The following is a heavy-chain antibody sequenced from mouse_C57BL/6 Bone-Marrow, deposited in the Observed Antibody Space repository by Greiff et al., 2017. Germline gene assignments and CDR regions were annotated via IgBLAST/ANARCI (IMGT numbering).Heavy chain of an antibody. J-gene: IGHJ3*01. D-gene: IGHD2-5*01. CDR3: AYYSNSFAD. CDR1: GYTFTSYW. V-gene: IGHV1-61*01. Sequence: QVQLQQPGAELVRPGSSVKLSCKASGYTFTSYWLDWVKQRPGQGLEWIGNIYPSDSETHYNQKFKDKATLTVDKSSSTAYMQLSSLTSEDSAVYYCAYYSNSFADWGQGTLVTVSA. CDR2: IYPSDSET.